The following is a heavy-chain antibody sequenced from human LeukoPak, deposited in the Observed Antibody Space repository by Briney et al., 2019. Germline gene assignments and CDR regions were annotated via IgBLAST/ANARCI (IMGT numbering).Heavy chain of an antibody. CDR1: GYTFTSYD. V-gene: IGHV1-8*01. CDR2: MNPNTGNT. Sequence: ASVKVPCKASGYTFTSYDINWVRQATGQGLEWMGWMNPNTGNTGYAQKFQSRVTMTRNTSIRTAYMELSSLRSEDTAVYYCARKFLGSRGYYFDYWGQGTLVTVSS. J-gene: IGHJ4*02. CDR3: ARKFLGSRGYYFDY. D-gene: IGHD3-10*01.